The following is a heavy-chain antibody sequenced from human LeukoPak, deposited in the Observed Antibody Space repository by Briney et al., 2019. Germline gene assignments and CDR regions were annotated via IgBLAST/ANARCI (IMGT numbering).Heavy chain of an antibody. CDR3: ASQLENWGS. CDR2: IYPADSDT. V-gene: IGHV5-51*01. J-gene: IGHJ5*02. D-gene: IGHD1-1*01. CDR1: GYSFASYW. Sequence: GESLKISCKGSGYSFASYWIGWVRQMPGKGLEWMDIIYPADSDTRYSPSFQGQVTISADKSISTAYLQWSSLKASDTAMYYRASQLENWGSWGQGTLVTVSS.